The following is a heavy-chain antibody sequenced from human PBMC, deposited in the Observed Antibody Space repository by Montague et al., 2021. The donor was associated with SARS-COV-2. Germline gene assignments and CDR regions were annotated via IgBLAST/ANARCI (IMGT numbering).Heavy chain of an antibody. CDR2: AYFRFKRKY. D-gene: IGHD6-13*01. CDR1: GDSVASCTAG. Sequence: CAISGDSVASCTAGANRNSQCLYCSLAKMGNAYFRFKRKYDYAVSVKSRMTISPDKSKNQFSLQLSFVTPENRAVYYCARDPRYSLSWSFDYCGQGTLVTVSS. J-gene: IGHJ4*02. CDR3: ARDPRYSLSWSFDY. V-gene: IGHV6-1*01.